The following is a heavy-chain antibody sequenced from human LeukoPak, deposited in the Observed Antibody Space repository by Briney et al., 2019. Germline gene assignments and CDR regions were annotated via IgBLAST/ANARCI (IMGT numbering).Heavy chain of an antibody. J-gene: IGHJ6*04. CDR3: AKPIDCSSTICTGPMDV. CDR2: IDHIGRT. Sequence: SETLSLTCAVYGGSLQSFYWSWVRQPPGKGPEWIGEIDHIGRTKYNPSLKSRLTISIDTSKNQFSLRLGSLTAADTAVYYCAKPIDCSSTICTGPMDVWGKGTTVIVSA. D-gene: IGHD2-2*01. V-gene: IGHV4-34*01. CDR1: GGSLQSFY.